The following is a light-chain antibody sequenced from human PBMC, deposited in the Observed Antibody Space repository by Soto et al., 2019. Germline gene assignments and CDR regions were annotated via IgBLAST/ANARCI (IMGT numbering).Light chain of an antibody. CDR3: QQSDSTPYT. V-gene: IGKV1-39*01. CDR1: QTISTY. Sequence: DIQMTQSPSSLSASVGDRVTITCRASQTISTYLNWYQQKPGKALRLLIYDASSLLSGVPSRFSGSGSGTDFTLTIASLQPEDFSTYYCQQSDSTPYTFGQGTKVEI. CDR2: DAS. J-gene: IGKJ2*01.